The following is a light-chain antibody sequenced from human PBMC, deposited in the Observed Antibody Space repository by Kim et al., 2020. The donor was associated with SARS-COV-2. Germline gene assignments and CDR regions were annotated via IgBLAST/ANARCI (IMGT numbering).Light chain of an antibody. Sequence: PGERATLSCRASQSISSEFLAWYQQISGQPPRLLIFGASNRAAGIPDRFNGGGSGTDFTLTITRLEPADSALYYCQQYTTSPPAYTFGPGTKLEI. CDR2: GAS. J-gene: IGKJ2*01. CDR1: QSISSEF. CDR3: QQYTTSPPAYT. V-gene: IGKV3-20*01.